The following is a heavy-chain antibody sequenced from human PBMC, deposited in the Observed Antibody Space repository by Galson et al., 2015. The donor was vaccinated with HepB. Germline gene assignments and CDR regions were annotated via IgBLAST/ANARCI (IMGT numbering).Heavy chain of an antibody. V-gene: IGHV3-48*03. CDR1: GFTVGDHA. CDR3: GSGPTRYTGWYRGLHKFFQH. Sequence: SLRLSCAVSGFTVGDHAMSWVRQAPGKGLESIAYISTHGATIYYADSVKGRFTVSRDNARNSLYLQMNSLRDEDTAVYYCGSGPTRYTGWYRGLHKFFQHWGQGTPVTVSS. J-gene: IGHJ1*01. D-gene: IGHD6-19*01. CDR2: ISTHGATI.